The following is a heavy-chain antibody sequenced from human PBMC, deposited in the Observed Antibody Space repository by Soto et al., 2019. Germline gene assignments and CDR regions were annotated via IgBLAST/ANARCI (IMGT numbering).Heavy chain of an antibody. CDR1: GYTFTGYY. CDR3: ARDGGRIAAAGLYYYGMDV. D-gene: IGHD6-13*01. Sequence: ASVKVSCKASGYTFTGYYMHWVRQAPGQGLEWMGWINPNSGGTNYAQKFQGRVTMTRDTSKNQFSLKLSSVTAADTAVYYCARDGGRIAAAGLYYYGMDVWGQGTTVTVSS. J-gene: IGHJ6*02. V-gene: IGHV1-2*02. CDR2: INPNSGGT.